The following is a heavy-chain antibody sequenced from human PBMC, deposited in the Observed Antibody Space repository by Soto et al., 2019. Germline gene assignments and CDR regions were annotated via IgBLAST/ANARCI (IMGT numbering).Heavy chain of an antibody. Sequence: GGSLRLSCAVSGFNVMSYWMSWVRQAPGKGLEWVASVKEDGSELYYLHSVRGRFSISRDSAGNALHLTMNYLSAEDTGVYFCARDIGFDYVNWGQGIPVTVSS. CDR3: ARDIGFDYVN. CDR2: VKEDGSEL. D-gene: IGHD3-16*01. CDR1: GFNVMSYW. J-gene: IGHJ4*02. V-gene: IGHV3-7*01.